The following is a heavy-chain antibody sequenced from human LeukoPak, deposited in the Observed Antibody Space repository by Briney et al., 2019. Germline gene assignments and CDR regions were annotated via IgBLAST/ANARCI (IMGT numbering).Heavy chain of an antibody. V-gene: IGHV3-30*18. CDR3: AKDRHASRTDGYYFDF. J-gene: IGHJ4*02. CDR2: ILYDANRM. CDR1: AFTLSRYG. Sequence: GGSLRLSCEASAFTLSRYGMHWVRQAPGKGLEWVAVILYDANRMYYSDSVKGRFTISRDNSKNTLYLQMNSLRAEDTAVYYCAKDRHASRTDGYYFDFWGQGTLVTVSS. D-gene: IGHD5-24*01.